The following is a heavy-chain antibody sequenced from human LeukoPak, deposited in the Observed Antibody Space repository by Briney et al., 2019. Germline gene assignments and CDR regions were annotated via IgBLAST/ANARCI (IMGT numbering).Heavy chain of an antibody. CDR2: IYYSGST. Sequence: PSETLSLTCTVSGGSISSSTYYWGWIRQPPGKGLEWIGSIYYSGSTYYNPSLKSRVTISVDTSKNQFSLKLSSVTAADTAVYYCATIGVEVVVPRDFYDYWGQGTLVTVSS. CDR3: ATIGVEVVVPRDFYDY. J-gene: IGHJ4*02. D-gene: IGHD2-15*01. V-gene: IGHV4-39*07. CDR1: GGSISSSTYY.